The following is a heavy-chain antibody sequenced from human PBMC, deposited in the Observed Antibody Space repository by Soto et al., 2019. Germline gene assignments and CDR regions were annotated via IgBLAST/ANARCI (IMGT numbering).Heavy chain of an antibody. D-gene: IGHD4-4*01. CDR1: GGTFSSYA. V-gene: IGHV1-69*06. CDR2: IIPIFGTA. Sequence: QVQLVQSGAEVKKPGSSVKVSCKASGGTFSSYAISWVRQAPGQGLEWMGGIIPIFGTANYAQKFQGRVTITADKSTSTAYMELSSLRYEDTAVYYCARSPRGPYRGAFDIWGQGTMVTVSS. J-gene: IGHJ3*02. CDR3: ARSPRGPYRGAFDI.